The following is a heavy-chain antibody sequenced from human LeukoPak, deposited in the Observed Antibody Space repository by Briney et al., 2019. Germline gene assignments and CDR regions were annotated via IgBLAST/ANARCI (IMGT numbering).Heavy chain of an antibody. CDR3: ARSEYCSGGSCYPYYFDY. CDR1: GGSISSYY. V-gene: IGHV4-59*08. D-gene: IGHD2-15*01. CDR2: IYYSGST. Sequence: PSETLSLTCTVSGGSISSYYWSWIRQPPGKGLEWIGYIYYSGSTNYKPSLKSRVTISVDTSKNQFSLKLSSVTAADTAVYYCARSEYCSGGSCYPYYFDYWGQGTLVTVSS. J-gene: IGHJ4*02.